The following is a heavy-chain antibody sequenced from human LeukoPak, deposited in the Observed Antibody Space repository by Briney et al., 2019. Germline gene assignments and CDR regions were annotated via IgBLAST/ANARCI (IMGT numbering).Heavy chain of an antibody. D-gene: IGHD6-13*01. V-gene: IGHV4-59*01. J-gene: IGHJ4*02. Sequence: SETLSLTCTVSGGSISIFYWNWIRQPPGKGLEWIGYINYSGSTSYNPSLKSRVTISVDTPKNQFSLKLTSVTAEDTAVYYCARSAGHSSSWSLWGQGALVTVSS. CDR2: INYSGST. CDR1: GGSISIFY. CDR3: ARSAGHSSSWSL.